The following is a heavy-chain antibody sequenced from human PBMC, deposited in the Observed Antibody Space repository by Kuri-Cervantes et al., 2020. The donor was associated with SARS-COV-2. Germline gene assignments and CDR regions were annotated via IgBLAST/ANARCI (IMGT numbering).Heavy chain of an antibody. CDR1: GFTFSSYA. CDR3: ASPGGIVSGPGAFDI. Sequence: GGSLRLSCAASGFTFSSYAMSWVRQAPGKGLEWVSAISGSGGSTYYADSVKGRFTISRDNSKNTLYLQMNSLRAEDTAVYYCASPGGIVSGPGAFDIWGQGTTVTVSS. CDR2: ISGSGGST. J-gene: IGHJ3*02. V-gene: IGHV3-23*01. D-gene: IGHD3-10*01.